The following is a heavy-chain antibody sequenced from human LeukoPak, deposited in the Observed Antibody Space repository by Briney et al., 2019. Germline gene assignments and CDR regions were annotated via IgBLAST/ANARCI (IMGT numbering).Heavy chain of an antibody. J-gene: IGHJ4*02. Sequence: PGGSLRLSCAASGFKFSDYGMYWVRQAPGKGLEWVALIWYDGRKTHYGDSVKGRFTVARDNSNNTLHLQMNTPRAEDTAVYYCARGGGYYDSSGYPLLDYWGQGTLVTVSS. D-gene: IGHD3-22*01. V-gene: IGHV3-33*01. CDR1: GFKFSDYG. CDR3: ARGGGYYDSSGYPLLDY. CDR2: IWYDGRKT.